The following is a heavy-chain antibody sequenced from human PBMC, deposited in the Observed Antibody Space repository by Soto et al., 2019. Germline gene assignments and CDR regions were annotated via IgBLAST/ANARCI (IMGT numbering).Heavy chain of an antibody. D-gene: IGHD3-10*01. CDR3: ARVPPWGNSAGDYYIQHYDT. CDR1: GFTFTSYA. V-gene: IGHV1-3*01. CDR2: INGGSGNT. J-gene: IGHJ5*02. Sequence: GAPVKVSCKTAGFTFTSYAIHWLRLAPGQRPQWMGWINGGSGNTKYSQDFQGRVTFTRDTFATTAYLELSSLSSEDTAVYYCARVPPWGNSAGDYYIQHYDTSGQGTPVTVSS.